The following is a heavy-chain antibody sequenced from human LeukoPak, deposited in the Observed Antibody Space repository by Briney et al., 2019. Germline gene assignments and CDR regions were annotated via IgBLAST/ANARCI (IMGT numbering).Heavy chain of an antibody. J-gene: IGHJ4*02. V-gene: IGHV1-69*13. D-gene: IGHD2-21*01. CDR1: GGTFSSYA. CDR2: IIPIFGTA. Sequence: SVKVSCKASGGTFSSYAISWVRQAPGQGLEWMGGIIPIFGTANYAQKFQGRVTITADESTSTAYMELSSLRSEDTAVYYCARSRGIPEYYFDYWGQGTQVTVSS. CDR3: ARSRGIPEYYFDY.